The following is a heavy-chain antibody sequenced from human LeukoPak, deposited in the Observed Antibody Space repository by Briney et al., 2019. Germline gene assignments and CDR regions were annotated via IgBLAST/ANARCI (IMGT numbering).Heavy chain of an antibody. D-gene: IGHD1-14*01. V-gene: IGHV4-34*01. CDR1: GGSFSGYY. CDR3: ARVTSRLGWFDP. Sequence: SETLSLTCAVYGGSFSGYYWSWTRQPPGKGLEWIGSISHSGRTYYTPSLKRRVTISVDTSKNQFSLKLRSVTAADTAVYYCARVTSRLGWFDPWGQGTLVTVSS. CDR2: ISHSGRT. J-gene: IGHJ5*02.